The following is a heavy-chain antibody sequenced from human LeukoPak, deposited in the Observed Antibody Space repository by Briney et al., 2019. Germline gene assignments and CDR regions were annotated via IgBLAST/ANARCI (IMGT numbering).Heavy chain of an antibody. V-gene: IGHV3-74*01. CDR2: INSDGSST. J-gene: IGHJ4*02. CDR3: AREGYDILTGYYNFDMDY. Sequence: PGGSLRLSCAASGFTFSSYWMHWVRQAPGKGLVWVSRINSDGSSTSYADSVKGRFTISRDNAKNTLYLQMNSLRAEDTAVYYCAREGYDILTGYYNFDMDYWGQGTLVTVSS. CDR1: GFTFSSYW. D-gene: IGHD3-9*01.